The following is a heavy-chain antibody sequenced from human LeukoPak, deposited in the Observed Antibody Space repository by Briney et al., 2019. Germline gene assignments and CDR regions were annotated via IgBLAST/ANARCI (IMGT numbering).Heavy chain of an antibody. Sequence: SETLSLTCTVSGGSISSYYWSWIRQPPGKGLEWIGYIYYSGSTNYNPSLKSRVTISVDTSKNQFSLKLSSVTAADTAVYYCARRSYIAVAGTKDNAFDIWGQGTMVTVSS. D-gene: IGHD6-19*01. CDR3: ARRSYIAVAGTKDNAFDI. CDR2: IYYSGST. CDR1: GGSISSYY. J-gene: IGHJ3*02. V-gene: IGHV4-59*08.